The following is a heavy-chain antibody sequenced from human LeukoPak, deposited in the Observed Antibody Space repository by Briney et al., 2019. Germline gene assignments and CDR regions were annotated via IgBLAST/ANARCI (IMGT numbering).Heavy chain of an antibody. CDR2: INPNSGGT. D-gene: IGHD5-24*01. V-gene: IGHV1-2*02. CDR1: GYTFTGYY. Sequence: ASVKVSCKASGYTFTGYYMHWVRQAPGQGLEWMGWINPNSGGTNYAQKFQGRVTMTRDTSISTAYMELSSLTSEDTAMYYCARGAAYNSLDFWGQGTLVTVSS. CDR3: ARGAAYNSLDF. J-gene: IGHJ4*02.